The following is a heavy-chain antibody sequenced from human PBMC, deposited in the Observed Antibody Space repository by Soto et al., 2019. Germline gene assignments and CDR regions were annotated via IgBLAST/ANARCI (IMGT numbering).Heavy chain of an antibody. CDR1: GFTFSTYA. J-gene: IGHJ4*02. V-gene: IGHV3-7*01. CDR2: IKENGNNK. D-gene: IGHD2-2*01. CDR3: ARDRSIHPRPPYY. Sequence: GGSLRLSCVASGFTFSTYAMSWVRQAPGKGLEWVSHIKENGNNKYYVDSVKGRFTISRDNAKNSLYLQMNSLRAEDTAVYYCARDRSIHPRPPYYWGQGTLVTVSS.